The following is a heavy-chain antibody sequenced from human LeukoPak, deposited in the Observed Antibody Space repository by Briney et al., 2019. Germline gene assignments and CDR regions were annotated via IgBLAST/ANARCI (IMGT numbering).Heavy chain of an antibody. D-gene: IGHD5-12*01. J-gene: IGHJ5*02. CDR2: INHSAST. CDR3: ARDGRSGYDYWFDP. Sequence: EINHSASTNYNPSLKSRVTISVATSKNQFSLKLSSVTAADTAVYYCARDGRSGYDYWFDPWGQGTLVTVSS. V-gene: IGHV4-34*01.